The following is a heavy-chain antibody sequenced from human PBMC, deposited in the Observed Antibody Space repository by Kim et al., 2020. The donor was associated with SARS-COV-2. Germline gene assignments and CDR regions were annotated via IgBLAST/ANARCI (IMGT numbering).Heavy chain of an antibody. CDR2: IYQNENHK. CDR1: GFTFTNSL. Sequence: GGSLRLFCVASGFTFTNSLMSWVRQAPGKGLEWVANIYQNENHKNYVDSVKGRFTISKDNAENSLYLQMNSLRDEDTAVYYCARETYMSSWILATDYWGQGILVTVSS. J-gene: IGHJ4*02. D-gene: IGHD6-13*01. V-gene: IGHV3-7*01. CDR3: ARETYMSSWILATDY.